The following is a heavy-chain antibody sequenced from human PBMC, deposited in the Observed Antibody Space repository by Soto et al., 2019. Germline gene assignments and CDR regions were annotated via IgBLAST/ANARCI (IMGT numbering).Heavy chain of an antibody. CDR1: GFTFSRYA. Sequence: QVQLVESGGGVVQPGRSLRLSCAASGFTFSRYAMHWVRQAPGKGLEWVAVISYDGSNKYYADSVKGRFTISRDNSKNTLYLQMNSLRAEDTAVYYCATDRVTMVRGVIITRKGFDYWGQGTLVTVSS. CDR3: ATDRVTMVRGVIITRKGFDY. D-gene: IGHD3-10*01. V-gene: IGHV3-30-3*01. J-gene: IGHJ4*02. CDR2: ISYDGSNK.